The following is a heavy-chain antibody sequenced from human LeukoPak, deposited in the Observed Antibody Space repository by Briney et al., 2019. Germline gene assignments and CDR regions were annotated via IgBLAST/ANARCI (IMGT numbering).Heavy chain of an antibody. CDR1: GFTFSDYY. V-gene: IGHV3-11*01. CDR2: ISSSGSTI. CDR3: ARETPEQNVWGSYRHFDY. Sequence: GGSLRLSCAASGFTFSDYYMSWIRQAPGKGLEWVSYISSSGSTIYYADSVKGRFTISRDNAKNSLYLQMNSLRAEDTAVYYCARETPEQNVWGSYRHFDYWGQGTLVTVSS. J-gene: IGHJ4*02. D-gene: IGHD3-16*02.